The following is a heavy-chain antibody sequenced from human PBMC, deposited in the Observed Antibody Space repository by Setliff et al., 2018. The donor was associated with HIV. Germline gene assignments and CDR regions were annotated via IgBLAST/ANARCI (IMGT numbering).Heavy chain of an antibody. J-gene: IGHJ3*02. CDR2: IYHSGNT. Sequence: SETLSLTCTVSGDSISSDFYWGGIRQPPGKGLEWIGSIYHSGNTYYMPSLQSRVTISVDMSKNQFSLNLNSVTAADTAVYYCARGQGCGGGCHYAFEMWGQGTMVT. CDR3: ARGQGCGGGCHYAFEM. CDR1: GDSISSDFY. V-gene: IGHV4-38-2*02. D-gene: IGHD2-21*02.